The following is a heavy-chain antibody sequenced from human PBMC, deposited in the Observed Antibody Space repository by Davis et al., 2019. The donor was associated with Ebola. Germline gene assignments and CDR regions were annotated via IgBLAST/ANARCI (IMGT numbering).Heavy chain of an antibody. J-gene: IGHJ4*02. CDR3: ARQAGYSSSFLIEDY. Sequence: PGGSLRLSCKGSGYSFTSYWVAWVRQMPGKGLEWMGIIYAGDSDTRYSPSFEGQVTISVDRSITTAYLQWSSLKASDTAMYYCARQAGYSSSFLIEDYWGQGTLVTVSS. V-gene: IGHV5-51*01. D-gene: IGHD6-13*01. CDR2: IYAGDSDT. CDR1: GYSFTSYW.